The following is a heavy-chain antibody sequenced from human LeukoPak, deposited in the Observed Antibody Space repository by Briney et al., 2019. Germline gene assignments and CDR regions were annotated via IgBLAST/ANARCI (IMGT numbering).Heavy chain of an antibody. Sequence: SVKVSCKASGGTFISYTISWVRQAPGQGLEWMGRIIPILGIANYAQKFQGRVTITADKSTSTAYMELSSLRSEDTAVYYCATRGSYGGPNLDYWGQGTLVTVSS. CDR2: IIPILGIA. CDR1: GGTFISYT. D-gene: IGHD4-23*01. J-gene: IGHJ4*02. CDR3: ATRGSYGGPNLDY. V-gene: IGHV1-69*02.